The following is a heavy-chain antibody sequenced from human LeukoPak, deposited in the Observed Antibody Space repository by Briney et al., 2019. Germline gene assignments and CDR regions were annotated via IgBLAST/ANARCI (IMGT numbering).Heavy chain of an antibody. V-gene: IGHV3-9*01. CDR2: ISWNSGSI. CDR1: GFTFDDYA. Sequence: GGSLRLSCAASGFTFDDYAMHWVRQAPGKGLEWVSGISWNSGSIGYADSVKGRFTISRDNAKSSLCLQMNSLRAEDTALYYCAKTSSGYDLVAFDIWGQGTMVTVSS. CDR3: AKTSSGYDLVAFDI. J-gene: IGHJ3*02. D-gene: IGHD5-12*01.